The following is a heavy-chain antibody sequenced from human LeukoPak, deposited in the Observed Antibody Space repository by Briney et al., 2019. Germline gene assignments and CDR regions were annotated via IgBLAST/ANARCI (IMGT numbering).Heavy chain of an antibody. J-gene: IGHJ4*02. CDR2: IYYSGST. Sequence: PSETLSLTCTVSGGSISSYYWSWIRQPPGKGLEWIGYIYYSGSTNYNPSLKSRVTISVDTSKNQFSLKLSSVTAADTAEYYCARESRGWYGGNSEAFDYWGQGTLVTVSS. CDR3: ARESRGWYGGNSEAFDY. D-gene: IGHD4-23*01. V-gene: IGHV4-59*01. CDR1: GGSISSYY.